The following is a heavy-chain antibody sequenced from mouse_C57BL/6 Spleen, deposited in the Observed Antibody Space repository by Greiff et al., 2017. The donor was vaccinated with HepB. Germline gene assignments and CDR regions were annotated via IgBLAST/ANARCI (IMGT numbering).Heavy chain of an antibody. D-gene: IGHD1-1*01. CDR2: IDPEDGDT. CDR1: GFNIKDYY. V-gene: IGHV14-1*01. Sequence: EVQLQQSGAELVRPGASVKLSCTASGFNIKDYYMHWVKQRPEQGLEWIGRIDPEDGDTEYAPKFQGKATMTADTSSNTAYLQLSSLTSEDTAVYYCTSLSADYGSSSWFAYWGQGTLVTVSA. CDR3: TSLSADYGSSSWFAY. J-gene: IGHJ3*01.